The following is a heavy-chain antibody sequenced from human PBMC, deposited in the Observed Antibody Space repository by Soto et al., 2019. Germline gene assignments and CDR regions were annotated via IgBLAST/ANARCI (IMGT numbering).Heavy chain of an antibody. CDR2: IIPIFGTA. CDR1: GGTFSSYA. CDR3: ARVVREYQNFNYYYYGMDV. D-gene: IGHD2-2*01. V-gene: IGHV1-69*12. Sequence: QVQLVQSGAEVKKPGSSVKVSCKASGGTFSSYAISWMRQAPGQGLEWMGGIIPIFGTANYAQKFQGRVTITADESTSTAYMELSSLRSEDTAVYYCARVVREYQNFNYYYYGMDVWGQGTTVTVSS. J-gene: IGHJ6*02.